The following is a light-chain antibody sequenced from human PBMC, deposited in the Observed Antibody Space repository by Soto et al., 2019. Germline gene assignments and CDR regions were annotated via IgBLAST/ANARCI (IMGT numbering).Light chain of an antibody. CDR2: EVS. V-gene: IGLV2-14*01. J-gene: IGLJ1*01. CDR1: SSDVGGYIY. Sequence: QSALTQPASVSGSPGQSITISCTGTSSDVGGYIYVSWYQQHPGKAPKLMIYEVSNRPSGVSYRFSGSKSANTASLPISGLQAEYEADYYCSSYTSSSTPFVFGTGTKLTVL. CDR3: SSYTSSSTPFV.